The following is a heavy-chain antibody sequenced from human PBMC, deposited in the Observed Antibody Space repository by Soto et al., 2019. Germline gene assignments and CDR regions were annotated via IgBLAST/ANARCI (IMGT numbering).Heavy chain of an antibody. CDR2: ISWSGGDK. J-gene: IGHJ4*02. CDR3: VKDSYYDIVTGFSDFDY. Sequence: EVQLVESGGGLVQPGRSLRLACAASGFTFDNYAMHWVRQLPGKGLEWVSGISWSGGDKAYATSVKGRCSISRDNATKSLYLHIDSLRLEDTAVYYFVKDSYYDIVTGFSDFDYWGRGTPVTVSS. D-gene: IGHD3-9*01. V-gene: IGHV3-9*01. CDR1: GFTFDNYA.